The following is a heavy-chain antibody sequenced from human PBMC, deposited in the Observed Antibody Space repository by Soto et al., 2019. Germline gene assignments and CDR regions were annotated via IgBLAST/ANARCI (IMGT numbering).Heavy chain of an antibody. J-gene: IGHJ4*02. V-gene: IGHV1-18*04. CDR1: GYTFSTYG. D-gene: IGHD5-18*01. CDR2: ITVSNGNT. Sequence: ASVKVSCKASGYTFSTYGVSWVRQAPGQGLEWMGWITVSNGNTNYIYNLQGRVTMTTDTSTTTAYMELWRLRSDETAVYYCASSYSYGSYWYFDXWGQGTRVTVSX. CDR3: ASSYSYGSYWYFDX.